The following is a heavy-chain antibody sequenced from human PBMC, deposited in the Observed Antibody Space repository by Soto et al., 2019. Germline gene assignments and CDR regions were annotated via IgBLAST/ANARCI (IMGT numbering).Heavy chain of an antibody. CDR1: GFTFRSYG. D-gene: IGHD3-9*01. CDR2: MSFDGSNK. V-gene: IGHV3-30*03. CDR3: ARDNYDILTGYFSYGMDV. Sequence: LRLSCAASGFTFRSYGMHWVRQAPGKGLEWVALMSFDGSNKYYADSVRGRFTISSDNSKSTLYLQMDILRPEDTAVYYCARDNYDILTGYFSYGMDVWGQGTTVTVSS. J-gene: IGHJ6*02.